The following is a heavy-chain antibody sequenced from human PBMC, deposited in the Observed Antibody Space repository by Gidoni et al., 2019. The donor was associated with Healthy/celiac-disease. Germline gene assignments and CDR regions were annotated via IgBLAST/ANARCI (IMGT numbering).Heavy chain of an antibody. J-gene: IGHJ4*02. CDR1: GGYFSGYY. CDR3: ARVAYSSGWSRGQGRTSVYY. D-gene: IGHD6-19*01. CDR2: INHSGST. Sequence: QVQLQQWGAGLLKPSETLSLTCAVYGGYFSGYYWSWIRQPPGQWLAWIGEINHSGSTNYKPSLKSRVTISGDTSKHRFALKLSAVTAADTAVYYCARVAYSSGWSRGQGRTSVYYWGQGTLVTVSS. V-gene: IGHV4-34*01.